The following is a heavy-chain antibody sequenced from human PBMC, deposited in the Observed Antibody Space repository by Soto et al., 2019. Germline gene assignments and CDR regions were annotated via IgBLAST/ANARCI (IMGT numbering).Heavy chain of an antibody. CDR2: INHSGSA. CDR3: ARGYCSSTSCYIWDNWFDP. V-gene: IGHV4-34*01. Sequence: PSETLSLTCDVSGGSFSDYHWSWIRQPPGKGLEWIGKINHSGSANYNPSLKSRVTISVGMSKNQFSLKLSSVTAADTAVYYCARGYCSSTSCYIWDNWFDPWGQGTLVTVSS. J-gene: IGHJ5*02. D-gene: IGHD2-2*02. CDR1: GGSFSDYH.